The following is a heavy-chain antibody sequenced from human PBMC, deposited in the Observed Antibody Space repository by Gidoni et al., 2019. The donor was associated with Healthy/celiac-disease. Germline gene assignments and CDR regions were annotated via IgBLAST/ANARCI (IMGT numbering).Heavy chain of an antibody. J-gene: IGHJ3*02. CDR1: GYTFTSYG. Sequence: QVQLVQSGAEVKKPGASVKVSCKASGYTFTSYGISWVRQAHGQGLEWMGWNSAYNGNTNYAQKLQGRVTMTTDTSTSTAYMELRSLRSDDTAVYYCARESPMSVIANDAFDIWGQGTMVTVSS. D-gene: IGHD3-16*02. CDR3: ARESPMSVIANDAFDI. V-gene: IGHV1-18*01. CDR2: NSAYNGNT.